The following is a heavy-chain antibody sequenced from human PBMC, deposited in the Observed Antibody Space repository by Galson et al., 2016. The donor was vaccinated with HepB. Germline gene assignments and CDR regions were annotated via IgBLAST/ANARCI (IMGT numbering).Heavy chain of an antibody. D-gene: IGHD3-10*01. CDR1: GFTFSDHY. CDR3: ARSYYYGLGSVGDFDV. CDR2: SRNKARSYTT. Sequence: SLRLSCAASGFTFSDHYMEWVRQAPGKGLEWVARSRNKARSYTTDYAASVQGRFAISRDDSKKSLYLQMNSMKTEDTAVYYCARSYYYGLGSVGDFDVWGQGTMVTVSS. J-gene: IGHJ3*01. V-gene: IGHV3-72*01.